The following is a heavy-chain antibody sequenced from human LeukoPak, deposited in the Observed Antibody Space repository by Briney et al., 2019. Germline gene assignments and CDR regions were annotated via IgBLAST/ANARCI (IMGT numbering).Heavy chain of an antibody. D-gene: IGHD3-3*01. CDR3: AHSPGITIFGVVILDFDY. V-gene: IGHV2-5*01. CDR1: GFSLSTSGVG. J-gene: IGHJ4*02. CDR2: IYWNDDK. Sequence: SGPTLVNPTQTLTLTCTFSGFSLSTSGVGVGWIRQPPGKALEWLALIYWNDDKRYSPSLKSRLTITKDTSNTQVFLTMTNMDPVDTATYYCAHSPGITIFGVVILDFDYWGQGTLVTVSS.